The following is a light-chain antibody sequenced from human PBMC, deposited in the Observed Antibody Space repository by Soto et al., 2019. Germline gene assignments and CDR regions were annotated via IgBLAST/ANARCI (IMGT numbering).Light chain of an antibody. CDR2: GAS. CDR1: QSVASNY. CDR3: QQYGTSRT. J-gene: IGKJ1*01. V-gene: IGKV3-20*01. Sequence: EIVLTQSPGTLSLSPGERATLSCRASQSVASNYFAWYQQKPGQAPRRLIHGASNRATGIPDRFSGSWSGTDFTLSISRLESEDFAEYYCQQYGTSRTFGQGTKVEIK.